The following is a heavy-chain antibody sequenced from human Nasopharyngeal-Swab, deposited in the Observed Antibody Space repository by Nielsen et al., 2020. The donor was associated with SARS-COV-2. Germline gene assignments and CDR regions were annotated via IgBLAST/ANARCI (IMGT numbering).Heavy chain of an antibody. CDR2: VYHSGNT. J-gene: IGHJ4*02. Sequence: SETLSLTCAVSGGSISSGFYSWSWIRQPPGKGLEWIGYVYHSGNTYYNPSLKSRVTISVDRSKNQFSLRLSSVNAADTAVYYCARKYCNGDCYFDYWGQGTLVTVSS. V-gene: IGHV4-30-2*01. CDR1: GGSISSGFYS. D-gene: IGHD2-21*02. CDR3: ARKYCNGDCYFDY.